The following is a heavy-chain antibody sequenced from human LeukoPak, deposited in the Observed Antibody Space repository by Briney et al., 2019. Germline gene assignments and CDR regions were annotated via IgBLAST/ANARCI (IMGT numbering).Heavy chain of an antibody. J-gene: IGHJ4*02. CDR3: ARDSESWTETGPRFDY. Sequence: GGSLRLSCAASGFIFSNSAMNWVRQAPGKGLEWVSSINNDGTYIYYAGSVKGRFTISRDNAKNSLYLQMNSLRVEDTAVYYCARDSESWTETGPRFDYWGQGTLVTVSS. D-gene: IGHD3-9*01. CDR1: GFIFSNSA. V-gene: IGHV3-21*01. CDR2: INNDGTYI.